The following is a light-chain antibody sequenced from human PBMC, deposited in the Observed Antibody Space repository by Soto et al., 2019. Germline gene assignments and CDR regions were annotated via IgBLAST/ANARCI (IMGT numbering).Light chain of an antibody. CDR3: QQSSIIPWT. CDR1: QHVDRY. J-gene: IGKJ1*01. CDR2: SAS. Sequence: DIQMTQTPSSLSASVGDSVTITFRTSQHVDRYLSWYQQIPGRAPKLLIYSASSLVSGVPPRFRGSASGTEFTLSISSLQREDFTTYFCQQSSIIPWTFGQG. V-gene: IGKV1-39*01.